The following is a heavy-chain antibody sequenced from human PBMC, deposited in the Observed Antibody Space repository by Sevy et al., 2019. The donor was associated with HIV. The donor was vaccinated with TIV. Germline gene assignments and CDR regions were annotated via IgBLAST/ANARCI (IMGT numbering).Heavy chain of an antibody. D-gene: IGHD1-26*01. J-gene: IGHJ3*02. CDR1: GFTFSSYA. Sequence: GESLKISCAASGFTFSSYAMHWVRQAPGKGLEWVAVISYDGSNKYYADSVKGRFTISRDNSKNTLYLQMNSLRAEDTAVYYCARTTRTLIVGALDAFDIWGQGTMVTVSS. CDR3: ARTTRTLIVGALDAFDI. CDR2: ISYDGSNK. V-gene: IGHV3-30-3*01.